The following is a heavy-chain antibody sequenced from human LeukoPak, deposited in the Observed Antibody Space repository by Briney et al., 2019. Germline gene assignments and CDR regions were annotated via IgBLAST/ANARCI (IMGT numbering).Heavy chain of an antibody. Sequence: GGSLRLSCTQSRFILTNYVIQWVPQILRRGVGWVAILEQDEIIRYFADSVKGRFTISRDTSKNTVYLQMNGLRLEDTAVYYCAKDVRAEGHRYFYDWGQGTLVTVSS. CDR2: LEQDEIIR. CDR1: RFILTNYV. J-gene: IGHJ4*02. D-gene: IGHD3-10*02. CDR3: AKDVRAEGHRYFYD. V-gene: IGHV3-30*02.